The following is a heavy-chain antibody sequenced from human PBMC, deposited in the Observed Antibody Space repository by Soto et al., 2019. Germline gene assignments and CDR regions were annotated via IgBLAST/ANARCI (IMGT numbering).Heavy chain of an antibody. V-gene: IGHV4-30-4*01. Sequence: SETLSLTCNVSGGPIKTGDYYWNWIRQPPGKGLEWIGYVFYSGATNYSPSLKSRAAISMDTSKNQFSLSLTSVTAADTAVYYCARSGFSYGHLLFWGQGXRLTGSS. J-gene: IGHJ4*02. CDR3: ARSGFSYGHLLF. D-gene: IGHD3-10*01. CDR1: GGPIKTGDYY. CDR2: VFYSGAT.